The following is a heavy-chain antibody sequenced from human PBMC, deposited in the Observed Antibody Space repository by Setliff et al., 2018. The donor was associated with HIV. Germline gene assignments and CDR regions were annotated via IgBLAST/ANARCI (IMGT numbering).Heavy chain of an antibody. CDR1: GFRFSNYW. D-gene: IGHD1-26*01. V-gene: IGHV3-7*01. CDR2: IKDDGSEK. CDR3: ARSPGWEPPSSFDY. J-gene: IGHJ4*02. Sequence: GGSLRLSCVVSGFRFSNYWMSWVRQAPGRGLEWVANIKDDGSEKNYLDSVKGRFTIFRDNARNSLYLQMNSLRAEDTAVYYCARSPGWEPPSSFDYWGQGTLVTVSS.